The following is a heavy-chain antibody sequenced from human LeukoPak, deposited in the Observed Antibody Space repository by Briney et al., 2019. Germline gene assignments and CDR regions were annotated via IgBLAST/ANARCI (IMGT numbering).Heavy chain of an antibody. D-gene: IGHD6-13*01. CDR2: INPNSGGT. CDR1: GYTFTGYY. Sequence: ASVKVSCKASGYTFTGYYMHWVRQAPGQGLEWMGWINPNSGGTNYAQKFQGRVTMTRDTSISTAYMELSRLRSDDTAVYYCARGSGVGIAAADYWGQGTLVTVSS. J-gene: IGHJ4*02. V-gene: IGHV1-2*02. CDR3: ARGSGVGIAAADY.